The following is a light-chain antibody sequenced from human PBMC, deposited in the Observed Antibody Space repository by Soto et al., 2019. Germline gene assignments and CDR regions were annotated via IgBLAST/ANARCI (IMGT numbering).Light chain of an antibody. CDR1: SSDVGAYNY. V-gene: IGLV2-11*01. J-gene: IGLJ1*01. CDR2: DVT. CDR3: SSNAGNVEV. Sequence: QAVVTQPPSVSGSPGQSVSISCTGTSSDVGAYNYVAWYQQHPGKAPKIMIYDVTKRPSGVPDRFSGSKSGNTASLTISGLQAEDEADYYCSSNAGNVEVFGTGTKLTVL.